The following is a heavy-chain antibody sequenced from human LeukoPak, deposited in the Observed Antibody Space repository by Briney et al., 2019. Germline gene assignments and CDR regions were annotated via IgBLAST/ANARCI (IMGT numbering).Heavy chain of an antibody. Sequence: PGGSLRLSCAASGFTFSSHWMHWVRQAPGKGLVWVSRINSDGSSISYADSVKGRFTISRDNAKNTLYLQMNSLRAEDTAVYYCAKGRTEYAYTSDALDVWGHGTMITVSS. CDR2: INSDGSSI. CDR1: GFTFSSHW. CDR3: AKGRTEYAYTSDALDV. D-gene: IGHD2-2*02. J-gene: IGHJ3*01. V-gene: IGHV3-74*01.